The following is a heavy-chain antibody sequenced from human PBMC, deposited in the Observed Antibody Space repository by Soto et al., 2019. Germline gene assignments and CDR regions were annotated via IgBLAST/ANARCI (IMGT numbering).Heavy chain of an antibody. D-gene: IGHD3-10*01. J-gene: IGHJ5*02. Sequence: GASVKVSCKASGYTFASYGISWVRQAPGQGLEWMGWISAYNGNTNYAQKLQDRVTMTTDTSTSTAYMELRSLRSDDTAVYYCARTTMVRGVYWFDPWGQGTLVTVSS. CDR3: ARTTMVRGVYWFDP. CDR2: ISAYNGNT. V-gene: IGHV1-18*01. CDR1: GYTFASYG.